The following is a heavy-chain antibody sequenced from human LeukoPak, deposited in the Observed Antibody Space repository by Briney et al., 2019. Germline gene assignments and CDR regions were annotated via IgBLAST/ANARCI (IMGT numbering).Heavy chain of an antibody. V-gene: IGHV4-59*08. CDR1: GGSISSYY. J-gene: IGHJ4*02. D-gene: IGHD5-12*01. CDR3: ARHAESGSDRFDY. CDR2: IYYSGST. Sequence: SETLSLTCTVSGGSISSYYWSWIRQPPGKGLEWIGYIYYSGSTNYNPSLKSRVTISVDMSKNQFSLKLSSVTAADTAVYYCARHAESGSDRFDYWGQGTLVTVSS.